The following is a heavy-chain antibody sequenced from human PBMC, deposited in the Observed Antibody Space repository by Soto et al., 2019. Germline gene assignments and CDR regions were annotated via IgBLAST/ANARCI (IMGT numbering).Heavy chain of an antibody. D-gene: IGHD3-22*01. CDR2: MNPDSGDT. CDR3: ARGRRDYYDSGDWVPLAY. CDR1: GYTFTNYD. Sequence: QVQLVQSGAEVKKPGASVKVSCKASGYTFTNYDTNWVRQATGQGLEWMGWMNPDSGDTRYAQEFQGRVTMTRDTSISTAYMELSSLRSEDTAVYYCARGRRDYYDSGDWVPLAYWGQGTLVIVSS. V-gene: IGHV1-8*01. J-gene: IGHJ4*02.